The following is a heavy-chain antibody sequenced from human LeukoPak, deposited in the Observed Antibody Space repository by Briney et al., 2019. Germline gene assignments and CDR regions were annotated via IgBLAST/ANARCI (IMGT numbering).Heavy chain of an antibody. V-gene: IGHV3-23*01. D-gene: IGHD6-19*01. Sequence: GGSLRLSCAASGFTLSSYAMSWVRQAPGKGLEWVAAISGSGGSTYYADSVKGRFTISRDNSKNMLYLQMKSLRAEDTAVYYCATSRQWLVRYFDYWGQGTLATVSS. CDR1: GFTLSSYA. CDR2: ISGSGGST. CDR3: ATSRQWLVRYFDY. J-gene: IGHJ4*02.